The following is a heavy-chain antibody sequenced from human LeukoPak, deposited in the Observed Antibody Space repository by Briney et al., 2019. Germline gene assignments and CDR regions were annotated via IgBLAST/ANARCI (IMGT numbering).Heavy chain of an antibody. CDR1: GGSISPYF. V-gene: IGHV4-59*01. J-gene: IGHJ5*02. D-gene: IGHD3-10*01. Sequence: PSETLSLTCSVSGGSISPYFWSWIRQPPGNGLEWIGYISYSGSTNYNPSLKSRVTISVDTSKNQFSLQLSSVTAADTAVYYCARDDYRGVTNFDPWGQGTLVTVSS. CDR3: ARDDYRGVTNFDP. CDR2: ISYSGST.